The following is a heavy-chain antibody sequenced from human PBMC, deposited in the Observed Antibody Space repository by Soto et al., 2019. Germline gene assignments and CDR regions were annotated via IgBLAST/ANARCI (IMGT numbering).Heavy chain of an antibody. J-gene: IGHJ6*02. Sequence: GASVKVSCKASGGTFSSYAISWVRQAPGQGLEWMGGIIPIFGTANYAQKFQGRVTITADESTSTAYMELSSLRSEDTAVYYCARGRAYCGGDCQTDYYYYGMDVWGQGTTVTVSS. CDR1: GGTFSSYA. CDR3: ARGRAYCGGDCQTDYYYYGMDV. CDR2: IIPIFGTA. D-gene: IGHD2-21*02. V-gene: IGHV1-69*13.